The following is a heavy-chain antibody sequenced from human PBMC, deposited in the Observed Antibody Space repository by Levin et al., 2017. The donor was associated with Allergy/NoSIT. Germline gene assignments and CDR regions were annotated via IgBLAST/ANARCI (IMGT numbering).Heavy chain of an antibody. D-gene: IGHD4-17*01. CDR3: TKGGHYGDYQMG. J-gene: IGHJ1*01. Sequence: GGSLRLSCAASGFIFSNYAMSWVRQAPGKGLEGVSGITGSGDNTNYADSVKGRFTISRDNSKNTLFLQLNSLRAEDTALYYCTKGGHYGDYQMGWGQGTLVTVS. CDR1: GFIFSNYA. CDR2: ITGSGDNT. V-gene: IGHV3-23*01.